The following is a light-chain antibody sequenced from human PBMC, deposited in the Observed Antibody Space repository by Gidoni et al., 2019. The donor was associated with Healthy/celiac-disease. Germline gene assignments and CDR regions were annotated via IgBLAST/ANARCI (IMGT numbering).Light chain of an antibody. CDR1: QSISSY. J-gene: IGKJ3*01. V-gene: IGKV1-39*01. CDR3: QQSYSTPRT. CDR2: AAS. Sequence: DIQMTQSPSSLSASVGDRVTITCRASQSISSYLNWYQQKPGKAPKLLIYAASSLQSGVPSRCSGSGSGTDFTLTISILQPEDFATYYCQQSYSTPRTFGPGTKVDIK.